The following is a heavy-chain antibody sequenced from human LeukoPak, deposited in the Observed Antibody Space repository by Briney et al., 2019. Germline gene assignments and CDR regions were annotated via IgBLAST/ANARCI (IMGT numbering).Heavy chain of an antibody. CDR3: ARVRAYYYGLLEY. J-gene: IGHJ4*02. Sequence: SETLSLTCAVYGGSFSGYYWSWIRQPPGKGLEWIGEINHSGSTNYSPSLKSRVTISVDTSKNQFSLKLSSVTAADTAVYYCARVRAYYYGLLEYWGQGTLVTVSS. V-gene: IGHV4-34*01. CDR1: GGSFSGYY. CDR2: INHSGST. D-gene: IGHD3-10*01.